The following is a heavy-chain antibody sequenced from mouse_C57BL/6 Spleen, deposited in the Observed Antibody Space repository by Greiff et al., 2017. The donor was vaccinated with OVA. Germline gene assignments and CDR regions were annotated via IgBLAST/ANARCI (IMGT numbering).Heavy chain of an antibody. CDR1: GFNIKNTY. J-gene: IGHJ1*03. Sequence: VQLQQSVAELVRPGASVKLSCTASGFNIKNTYMHWVKQRPEQGLEWIGRIDPANGYTKYAPKFQGKATIPADTSSNTAYLQLSSLTSEDTAIYYCALLYDYDVGWYFDVWGTGTTVTVSS. CDR3: ALLYDYDVGWYFDV. CDR2: IDPANGYT. V-gene: IGHV14-3*01. D-gene: IGHD2-4*01.